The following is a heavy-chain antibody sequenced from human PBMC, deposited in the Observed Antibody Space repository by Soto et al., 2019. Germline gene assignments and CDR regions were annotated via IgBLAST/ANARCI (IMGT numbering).Heavy chain of an antibody. D-gene: IGHD3-10*01. Sequence: RRSPYHGCWIRQPTGKGLEWIGSIDDSAKVYYNPSLRGRVTLFVDTSKNHFSLNLKSVTATDTAVYYCALTPPLEVAGSAFWGQGPLGTVS. CDR2: IDDSAKV. CDR1: RRSPYH. CDR3: ALTPPLEVAGSAF. V-gene: IGHV4-39*02. J-gene: IGHJ4*02.